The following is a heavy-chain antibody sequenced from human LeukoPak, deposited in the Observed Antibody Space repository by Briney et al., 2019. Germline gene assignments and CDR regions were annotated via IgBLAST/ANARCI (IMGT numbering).Heavy chain of an antibody. Sequence: SETLSLTCAVYGGSFSGYYWSWIRQPPGKGLEWIGEINHSGSTNYNPSLKSRVTISVDTSKNQFSLELSSVTAADTAVYYCASAMIVVAPYYFDYWGQGTLVTVSS. CDR3: ASAMIVVAPYYFDY. CDR1: GGSFSGYY. V-gene: IGHV4-34*01. J-gene: IGHJ4*02. D-gene: IGHD3-22*01. CDR2: INHSGST.